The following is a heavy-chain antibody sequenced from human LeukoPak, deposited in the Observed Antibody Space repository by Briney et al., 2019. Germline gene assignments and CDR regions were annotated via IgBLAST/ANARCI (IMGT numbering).Heavy chain of an antibody. CDR2: INPNSGGT. V-gene: IGHV1-2*02. CDR3: ARDTAAAGRLIRYYYGMDV. CDR1: GYTFTGYY. Sequence: ASVTVSCKASGYTFTGYYMHWVRQAPGQGLEWMGWINPNSGGTNYAQKFQGRVTMTRDTSISTAYMELSRLRSDDTAVYYCARDTAAAGRLIRYYYGMDVWGQGTTVTVSS. D-gene: IGHD6-13*01. J-gene: IGHJ6*02.